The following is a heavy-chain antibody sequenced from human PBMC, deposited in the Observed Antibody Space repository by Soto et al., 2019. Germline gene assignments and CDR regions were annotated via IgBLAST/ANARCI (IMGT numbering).Heavy chain of an antibody. J-gene: IGHJ6*02. CDR2: ISSSSSYI. V-gene: IGHV3-21*01. D-gene: IGHD3-3*01. CDR1: GFTFSSYS. Sequence: RRLSCAASGFTFSSYSMNWVRQAPGKGLEWVSSISSSSSYIYYADSVKGRFTISRDNAKNSLYLQMNSLRAEDTAVYYCARDPSGPTTIFGVVIISYHYYLGMDVWGPGTTVTRSS. CDR3: ARDPSGPTTIFGVVIISYHYYLGMDV.